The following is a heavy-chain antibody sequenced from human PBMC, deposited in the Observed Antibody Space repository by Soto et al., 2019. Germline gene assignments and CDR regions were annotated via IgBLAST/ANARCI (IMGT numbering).Heavy chain of an antibody. J-gene: IGHJ6*02. CDR3: AKDSKTLYYSSYGMDV. D-gene: IGHD3-10*01. V-gene: IGHV3-30*18. Sequence: GGSLRLSCAASGFTFSSYGMHWVRQAPGKGLEWVAVISYDGSNKYYADSVKGRFTISRDNSKNTLYLQMNSLRAEDTAVYYCAKDSKTLYYSSYGMDVWGQGTTVTVSS. CDR1: GFTFSSYG. CDR2: ISYDGSNK.